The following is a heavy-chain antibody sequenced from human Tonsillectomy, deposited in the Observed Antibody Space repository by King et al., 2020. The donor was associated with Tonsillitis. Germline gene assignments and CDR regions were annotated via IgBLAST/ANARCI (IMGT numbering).Heavy chain of an antibody. J-gene: IGHJ4*02. D-gene: IGHD6-13*01. Sequence: VQLVESGGGLVQPGRSLRLSCAASGFTFDDYAMHWVRQAPGKGLEWVSGISWNSGSIGYADSVKGRFTISRDNAKNSLYLQMNSLRAEDTALYYCAKGGSRIAAGGRGFDYWGQGTLVTVSS. CDR1: GFTFDDYA. CDR2: ISWNSGSI. CDR3: AKGGSRIAAGGRGFDY. V-gene: IGHV3-9*01.